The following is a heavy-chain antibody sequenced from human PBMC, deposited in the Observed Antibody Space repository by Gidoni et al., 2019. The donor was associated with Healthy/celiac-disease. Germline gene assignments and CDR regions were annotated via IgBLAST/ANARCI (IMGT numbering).Heavy chain of an antibody. CDR3: AREEARGCSSTSCFYGMDV. V-gene: IGHV3-33*01. D-gene: IGHD2-2*01. CDR2: IWYDGSNK. CDR1: GFTFSSYG. J-gene: IGHJ6*02. Sequence: QVQLVESGGGVVQPGRSLRLSCAASGFTFSSYGMHWVRQAPGKGLEWVAVIWYDGSNKYYADSVKGRFTISRDNSKNTLYLQMNSLRAEDTAVYYCAREEARGCSSTSCFYGMDVWGQGTTVTVSS.